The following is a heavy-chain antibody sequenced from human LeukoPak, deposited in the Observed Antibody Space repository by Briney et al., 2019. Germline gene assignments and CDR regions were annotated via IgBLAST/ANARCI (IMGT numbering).Heavy chain of an antibody. CDR2: INHSGST. Sequence: PSETLSLTCAVYGGSFSGYYWSWIRQPPGKGLEWIGEINHSGSTNYNPSLKSRVTISVDTSKNQFSLKLSSVTAADTAVYYCARREYSYGYHFDYWGQGTLVTVSS. V-gene: IGHV4-34*01. D-gene: IGHD5-18*01. CDR3: ARREYSYGYHFDY. CDR1: GGSFSGYY. J-gene: IGHJ4*02.